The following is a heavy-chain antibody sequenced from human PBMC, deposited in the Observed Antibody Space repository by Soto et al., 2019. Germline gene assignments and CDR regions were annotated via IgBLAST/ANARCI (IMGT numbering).Heavy chain of an antibody. CDR2: IYYSGST. V-gene: IGHV4-39*01. CDR1: GGSISSSSYY. CDR3: ARLMVGNYYYYGMDV. D-gene: IGHD2-15*01. J-gene: IGHJ6*02. Sequence: SETLSLTCTVSGGSISSSSYYWGWIRQPPGKGLEWIGSIYYSGSTYYNPSLKSRVTISVDTSKNQFSLKLSSVTAADTAVYYCARLMVGNYYYYGMDVWGQGTTVTVSS.